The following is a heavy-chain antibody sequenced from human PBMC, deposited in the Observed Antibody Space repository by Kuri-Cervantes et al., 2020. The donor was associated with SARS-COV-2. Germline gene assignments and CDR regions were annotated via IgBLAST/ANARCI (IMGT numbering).Heavy chain of an antibody. CDR3: VKDFWSGYPTYYFDY. V-gene: IGHV3-23*01. J-gene: IGHJ4*02. CDR1: GFSFSSYA. CDR2: ISGSGDNT. Sequence: GESLKISCAASGFSFSSYAMSWVRQAPGKGLEWVSAISGSGDNTYYADSVKGRFTISRDNSKNTLYLQMDSLRVEDTAVYYCVKDFWSGYPTYYFDYWGQGTQVTVSS. D-gene: IGHD3-3*01.